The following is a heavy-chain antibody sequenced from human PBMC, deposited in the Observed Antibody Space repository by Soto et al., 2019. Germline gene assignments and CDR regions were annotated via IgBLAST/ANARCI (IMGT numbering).Heavy chain of an antibody. D-gene: IGHD6-13*01. CDR1: GFTFSSYA. V-gene: IGHV3-30-3*01. Sequence: QVQLVESGGGVVQPGRSLRLSCAASGFTFSSYAMHWVRQAPGKGLEWVAVISYDGSNKYYAGSVKGRFTISRDNSKNTLYLQMNSLRAEDTAVYYCAREAYSSSWETYYYYGMDVWGQGTTVTVSS. J-gene: IGHJ6*02. CDR3: AREAYSSSWETYYYYGMDV. CDR2: ISYDGSNK.